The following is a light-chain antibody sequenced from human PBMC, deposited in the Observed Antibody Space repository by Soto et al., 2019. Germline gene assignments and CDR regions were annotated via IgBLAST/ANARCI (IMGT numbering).Light chain of an antibody. CDR2: GAS. Sequence: EIVMTQSPDTLSVSPGERATLSCRASQSVSSNLAWYQQKSGQAPRLLIYGASTRATGIPARFSGSGSGTEFTLAISSLQSEDFAVYSCQQYNNWPPYTFGQGTKLEIK. CDR1: QSVSSN. V-gene: IGKV3-15*01. J-gene: IGKJ2*01. CDR3: QQYNNWPPYT.